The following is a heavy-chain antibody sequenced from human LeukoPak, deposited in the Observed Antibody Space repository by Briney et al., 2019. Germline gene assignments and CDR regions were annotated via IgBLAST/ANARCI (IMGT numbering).Heavy chain of an antibody. CDR2: INPNSGGT. Sequence: GASVKVSCKASAYIFTSYYMHWVLQATGQGLEWMGWINPNSGGTNYAQKFQDRVTMTRDTSISTAYMELSRLRSDDTAVYYCARARYGDYGPPSWGYWGQGTLVTVSS. CDR1: AYIFTSYY. J-gene: IGHJ4*02. CDR3: ARARYGDYGPPSWGY. D-gene: IGHD4-17*01. V-gene: IGHV1-2*02.